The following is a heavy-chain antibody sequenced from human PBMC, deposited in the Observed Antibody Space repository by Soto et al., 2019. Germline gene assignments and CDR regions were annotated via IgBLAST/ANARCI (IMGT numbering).Heavy chain of an antibody. CDR1: GRSISSYY. V-gene: IGHV4-59*08. CDR3: ARHHDY. Sequence: QVQLQESGPGLVKPSETLSLTCTVSGRSISSYYWSWIRQPPGKGLEWIGYIYYSGSTNYNPSLKSRVTISVDTSKNQFSLKLSSVTAADTAVYYCARHHDYWGQGTLVTVSS. CDR2: IYYSGST. J-gene: IGHJ4*02.